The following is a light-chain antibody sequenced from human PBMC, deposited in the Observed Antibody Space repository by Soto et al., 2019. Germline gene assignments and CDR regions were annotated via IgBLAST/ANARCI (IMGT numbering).Light chain of an antibody. CDR3: QQYGSSHPQT. CDR1: QSVSSSY. Sequence: EIVLTQSPGTLSLSPGERPTLSFRASQSVSSSYLAWYQQKPGQAPRLLIYGASSRATGIPDRFSGSGSGTDLTLTISRLEPEDFAVYYCQQYGSSHPQTFGQGTQVEIK. CDR2: GAS. V-gene: IGKV3-20*01. J-gene: IGKJ1*01.